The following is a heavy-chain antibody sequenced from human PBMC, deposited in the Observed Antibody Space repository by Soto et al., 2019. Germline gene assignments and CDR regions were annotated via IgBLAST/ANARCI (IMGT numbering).Heavy chain of an antibody. CDR3: AKXRXGDYGGIDY. J-gene: IGHJ4*02. D-gene: IGHD4-17*01. V-gene: IGHV3-23*01. CDR2: ITGSGGST. CDR1: GFTFSTYA. Sequence: EVQLLESGGGLVQPGGSLRLSCAASGFTFSTYAMIWVRQAPGKGLEWVSVITGSGGSTYYADSVKGGFTISRDTSKNTLFLQMXSLXXEDTAVYYCAKXRXGDYGGIDYWGQGTMVTVSS.